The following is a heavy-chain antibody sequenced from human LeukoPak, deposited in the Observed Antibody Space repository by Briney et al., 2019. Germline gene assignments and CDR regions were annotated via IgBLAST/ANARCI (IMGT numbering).Heavy chain of an antibody. CDR3: AREDYGDYKHFQH. D-gene: IGHD4-17*01. V-gene: IGHV3-74*01. CDR2: IDFDGDNP. CDR1: GFTFSRYW. Sequence: GGSLTLSCAASGFTFSRYWMHWVRQAPGMGLVWVSRIDFDGDNPIYADSVKGRFTISRDNSKNTLYLQMNSLRAEDTAVYYCAREDYGDYKHFQHWGQGTLVTVSS. J-gene: IGHJ1*01.